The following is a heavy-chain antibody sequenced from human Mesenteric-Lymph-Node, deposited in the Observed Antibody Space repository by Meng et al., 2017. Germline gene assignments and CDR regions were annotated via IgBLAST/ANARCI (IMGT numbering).Heavy chain of an antibody. CDR3: ARDRTTGRYFDY. CDR2: IYYSGST. D-gene: IGHD4-11*01. Sequence: QVRLQQWGAGLLKPSQTLSLTCTVSGGSISSGDYYWSWIRQPPGKGLEWIGYIYYSGSTYYNPSLKSLVTISVDTSKNQFSLKLSSVTAADTAVYYCARDRTTGRYFDYWGQGTLVTASS. CDR1: GGSISSGDYY. V-gene: IGHV4-30-4*01. J-gene: IGHJ4*02.